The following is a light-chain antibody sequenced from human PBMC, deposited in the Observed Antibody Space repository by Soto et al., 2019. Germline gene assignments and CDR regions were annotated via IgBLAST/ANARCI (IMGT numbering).Light chain of an antibody. CDR3: NSYADSNTYL. J-gene: IGLJ1*01. CDR1: SSDVGRYDY. V-gene: IGLV2-8*01. CDR2: DVS. Sequence: QSALTQPPSASGPPGQSVTISCTGTSSDVGRYDYVSWYQHHPGKAPKLIIYDVSQRPSGVPDRFSGSKSGNTASLTVSGLQAEDEADYYCNSYADSNTYLFGPGTKLTVL.